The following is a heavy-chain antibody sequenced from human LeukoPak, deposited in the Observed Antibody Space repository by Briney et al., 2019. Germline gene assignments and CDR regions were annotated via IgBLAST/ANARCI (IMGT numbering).Heavy chain of an antibody. CDR2: ISYDGNTK. D-gene: IGHD1-26*01. CDR1: GFTFNDYG. Sequence: PGRSLRLSCAASGFTFNDYGMHWVRQAPGKGLAWVAVISYDGNTKYYADSVKGRFTISRDNSEKTLYLQMNSLRPEDTAVFYCAKAGIVGATRYYFDHWGQGTLVTVSS. CDR3: AKAGIVGATRYYFDH. V-gene: IGHV3-30*18. J-gene: IGHJ4*02.